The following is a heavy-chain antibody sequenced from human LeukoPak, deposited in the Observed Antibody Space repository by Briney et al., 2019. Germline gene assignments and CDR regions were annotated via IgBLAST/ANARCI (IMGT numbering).Heavy chain of an antibody. Sequence: SETLPLTCTVSGGSISSYYWSWIRQPPGKGLEWIGYIYYSGSTNYNPSLKSRVTISVDTSKNQFSLKLSSVTAADTAVYYCARGMGYCSNTSCYVYYGMDVWGQGTTVTVSS. D-gene: IGHD2-2*01. V-gene: IGHV4-59*01. CDR3: ARGMGYCSNTSCYVYYGMDV. J-gene: IGHJ6*02. CDR2: IYYSGST. CDR1: GGSISSYY.